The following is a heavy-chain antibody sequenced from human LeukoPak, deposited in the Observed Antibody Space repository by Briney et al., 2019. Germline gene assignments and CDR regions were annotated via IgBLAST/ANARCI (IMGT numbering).Heavy chain of an antibody. J-gene: IGHJ4*02. Sequence: PGGSLRLSCAASGFTFSTYAMSWVRQAPGKGLEWVSAISGSGGNTYYADSVKGRFTISRDNSKNTLYLQMNSLGAEDTAVYYCAKDPARPYDSSGHYSDYWGQGTLVTVSS. V-gene: IGHV3-23*01. CDR3: AKDPARPYDSSGHYSDY. D-gene: IGHD3-22*01. CDR2: ISGSGGNT. CDR1: GFTFSTYA.